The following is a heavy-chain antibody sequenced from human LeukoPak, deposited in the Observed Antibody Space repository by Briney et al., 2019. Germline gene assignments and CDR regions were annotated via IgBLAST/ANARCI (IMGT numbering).Heavy chain of an antibody. CDR1: GFSVISNY. J-gene: IGHJ3*02. Sequence: GGSLTLSCAASGFSVISNYMSWVRQAPGKGLEWASLIYSGGSTNYVDSVKGRFTISRDNSKNTLYLQMNNLRAEDTAVYYCARDGGGAYSLAFDIWGQGTLVTVSS. CDR3: ARDGGGAYSLAFDI. CDR2: IYSGGST. D-gene: IGHD1-26*01. V-gene: IGHV3-53*01.